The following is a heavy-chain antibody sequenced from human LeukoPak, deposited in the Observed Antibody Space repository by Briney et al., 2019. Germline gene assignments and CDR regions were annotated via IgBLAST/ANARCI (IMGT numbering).Heavy chain of an antibody. CDR2: ISSSSSYI. V-gene: IGHV3-21*01. Sequence: EGSLRLSCAASGFTFSSYSMNWVRQAPGKGLEWVSSISSSSSYIYYADSVKGRFTISRDNAKNSLYLQMNSLRAEDTAVYYCARGACSSTSCPSWFDPWGQGTLVTVSS. D-gene: IGHD2-2*01. J-gene: IGHJ5*02. CDR1: GFTFSSYS. CDR3: ARGACSSTSCPSWFDP.